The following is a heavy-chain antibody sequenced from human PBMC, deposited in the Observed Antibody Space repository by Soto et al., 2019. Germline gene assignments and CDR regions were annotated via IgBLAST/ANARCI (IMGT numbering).Heavy chain of an antibody. CDR1: GYTFTGYY. CDR3: ARAIYGNYYYGMDV. CDR2: INPNSGGT. Sequence: ASVKVSCKASGYTFTGYYMHWVRQAPGQGLEWMGWINPNSGGTNYAQKFQGWVTMTRDTSISTAYMELSRLRSDDTAVYYCARAIYGNYYYGMDVWGQGTTVTVSS. D-gene: IGHD2-2*02. J-gene: IGHJ6*02. V-gene: IGHV1-2*04.